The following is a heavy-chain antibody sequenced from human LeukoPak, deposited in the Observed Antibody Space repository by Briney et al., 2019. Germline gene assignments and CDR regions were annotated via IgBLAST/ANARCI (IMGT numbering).Heavy chain of an antibody. J-gene: IGHJ6*03. D-gene: IGHD2-2*01. CDR3: AKLAVVVPAAPRDGYYYFMDV. Sequence: GGSLRLSCAASGFTFSSYAMSWVRQAPGKGLEWLSAISGSGGSTYYADSVKGRFTISRDNSKNTLYLQMNSLRAEDTAVYYCAKLAVVVPAAPRDGYYYFMDVWGKGTTVTVSS. V-gene: IGHV3-23*01. CDR1: GFTFSSYA. CDR2: ISGSGGST.